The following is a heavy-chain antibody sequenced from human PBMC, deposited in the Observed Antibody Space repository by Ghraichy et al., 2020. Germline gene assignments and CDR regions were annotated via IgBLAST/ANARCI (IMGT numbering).Heavy chain of an antibody. CDR3: AKSAVQLWSKPDWFDP. CDR2: ISGSGGST. J-gene: IGHJ5*02. CDR1: GFTFSSYA. V-gene: IGHV3-23*01. D-gene: IGHD5-18*01. Sequence: GESLNISCAASGFTFSSYAMSWVRQAPGKGLEWVSAISGSGGSTYYADSVKGRFTISRDNSKNTLYLQMNSLRAEDTAVYYCAKSAVQLWSKPDWFDPWGQGTLVTVSS.